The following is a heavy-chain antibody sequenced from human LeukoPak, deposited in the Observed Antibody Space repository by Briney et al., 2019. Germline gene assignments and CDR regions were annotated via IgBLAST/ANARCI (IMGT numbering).Heavy chain of an antibody. CDR1: GFTFSSYS. CDR2: ISSSSSYI. CDR3: ARTEYDSSGYYWDDY. J-gene: IGHJ4*02. V-gene: IGHV3-21*01. Sequence: GGSLRLSCAASGFTFSSYSMHWVRQAPGKGLEWVSSISSSSSYIYYADSVKGRFTISRDNAKNSLYLQMNSLRAEDTAVYYCARTEYDSSGYYWDDYWGPGTLVTVSS. D-gene: IGHD3-22*01.